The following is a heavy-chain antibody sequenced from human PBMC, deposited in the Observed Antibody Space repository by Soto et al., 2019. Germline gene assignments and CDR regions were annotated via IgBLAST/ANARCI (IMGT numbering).Heavy chain of an antibody. Sequence: QVQLVQSGAEVKKPVASVKVSCKASGYTFTNYGVSWVRQAPGQGLEWMGWINTYKGNTNYAQKFQGRVTMTTDTSTSTAYMELRSLRSDDTAIYYCAKVQEKWSKFFDYWGQGTLVTVSS. CDR1: GYTFTNYG. D-gene: IGHD2-15*01. CDR3: AKVQEKWSKFFDY. V-gene: IGHV1-18*01. J-gene: IGHJ4*02. CDR2: INTYKGNT.